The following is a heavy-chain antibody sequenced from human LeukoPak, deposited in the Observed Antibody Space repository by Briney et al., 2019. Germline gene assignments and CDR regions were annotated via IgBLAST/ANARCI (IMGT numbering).Heavy chain of an antibody. J-gene: IGHJ4*02. D-gene: IGHD6-19*01. CDR3: AKDNRRHYTSGPNPDSLH. Sequence: GGSLRLSCAGSGFTFNNYAMHWVRQPPGKGLEWVSGISWNSGSIDYADSVKGRFTISRDNAKNSLYLQMNSLRVEDTAFYYCAKDNRRHYTSGPNPDSLHWGQGALVTVSS. CDR2: ISWNSGSI. V-gene: IGHV3-9*01. CDR1: GFTFNNYA.